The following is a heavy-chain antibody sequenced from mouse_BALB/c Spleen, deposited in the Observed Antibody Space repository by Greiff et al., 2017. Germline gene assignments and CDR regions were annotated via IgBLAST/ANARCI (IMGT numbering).Heavy chain of an antibody. V-gene: IGHV5-12-2*01. Sequence: EVQLVESGGGLVQPGGSLKLSCAASGFTFSSYTMSWVRQTPEKRLEWVAYISNGGGSTYYPDTVKGRFTISRDNAKNTLYLQMSSLKSEDTAMYYCARRGGYENYAMDYWGQGTSVTVSS. J-gene: IGHJ4*01. D-gene: IGHD2-2*01. CDR2: ISNGGGST. CDR1: GFTFSSYT. CDR3: ARRGGYENYAMDY.